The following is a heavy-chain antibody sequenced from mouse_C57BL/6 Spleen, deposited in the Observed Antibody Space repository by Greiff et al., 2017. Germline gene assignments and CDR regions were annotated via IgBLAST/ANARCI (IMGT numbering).Heavy chain of an antibody. Sequence: VLLKQSGGGLVKPGGSLKLSCAASGFTFSDYGMHWVRQAPAKGLEWVAYIISGSSTIYYADTVKGRFTISRDNAKNTLFLQMTSLGSEDTAEYYCARTYYSNYAMDYWGQGTTVTVSS. V-gene: IGHV5-17*01. CDR3: ARTYYSNYAMDY. J-gene: IGHJ4*01. D-gene: IGHD2-5*01. CDR1: GFTFSDYG. CDR2: IISGSSTI.